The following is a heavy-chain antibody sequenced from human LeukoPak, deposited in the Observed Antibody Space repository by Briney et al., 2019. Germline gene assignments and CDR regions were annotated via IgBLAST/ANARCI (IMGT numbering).Heavy chain of an antibody. D-gene: IGHD3-10*01. CDR3: ARAYASGCPIDY. CDR2: INHSGST. CDR1: GGSFSGYY. V-gene: IGHV4-34*01. Sequence: SETLSLTCAVYGGSFSGYYWSWIRQPPGKGLEWIGEINHSGSTNYNPSLKSRVTISVDTSKNQFSLKLSSVTAADTAVYYCARAYASGCPIDYWGQGTLVTVSS. J-gene: IGHJ4*02.